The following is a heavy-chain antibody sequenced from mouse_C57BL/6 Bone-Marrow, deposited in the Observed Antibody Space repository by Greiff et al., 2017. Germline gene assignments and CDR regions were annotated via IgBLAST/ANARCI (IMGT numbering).Heavy chain of an antibody. J-gene: IGHJ2*01. CDR2: IYPKSGGT. D-gene: IGHD1-1*01. V-gene: IGHV1-72*01. CDR3: ARGYYEY. CDR1: GYTFTSYC. Sequence: QVQLQQPGAELVKPGASVKLSCKVSGYTFTSYCIHWVKQRPGRGLEWIGWIYPKSGGTKYNEKFKSKATLTVDKPSSTAYMQLSSLTSEDSAVYYYARGYYEYWGQGTTLTVSS.